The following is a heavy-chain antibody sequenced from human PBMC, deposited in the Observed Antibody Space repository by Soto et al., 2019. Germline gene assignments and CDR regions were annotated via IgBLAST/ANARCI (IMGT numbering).Heavy chain of an antibody. J-gene: IGHJ6*02. V-gene: IGHV4-34*01. D-gene: IGHD6-6*01. CDR3: ARVATLLLAARPYYYYGMDV. Sequence: ASETLSLTCAVYGGSFSGYYWSWIRQPPGKGLEWIGEINHSGSTNYNPSLKSRVTISVDTSKNQFSLKLSAVTAADTAGNYCARVATLLLAARPYYYYGMDVWGQGTTVTVSS. CDR1: GGSFSGYY. CDR2: INHSGST.